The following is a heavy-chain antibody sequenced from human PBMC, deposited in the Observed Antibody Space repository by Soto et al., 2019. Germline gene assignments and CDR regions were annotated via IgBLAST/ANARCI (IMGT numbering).Heavy chain of an antibody. CDR2: INPNSGGT. CDR1: GYTFTGYY. J-gene: IGHJ3*02. D-gene: IGHD2-8*01. Sequence: QVQLVQSGAEVKKPGASVKVSCKASGYTFTGYYMHWVRQAPGQGLEWLGWINPNSGGTNYAQKFQGWVTMTRDTSISNAYMEVSMLRSDDTAVYYCARGAELGYCTNGVCSSDAFDIWGQGTMVTVSS. CDR3: ARGAELGYCTNGVCSSDAFDI. V-gene: IGHV1-2*04.